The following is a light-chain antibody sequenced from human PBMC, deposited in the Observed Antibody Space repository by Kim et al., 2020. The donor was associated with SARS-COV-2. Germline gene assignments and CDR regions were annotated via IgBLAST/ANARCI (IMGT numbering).Light chain of an antibody. J-gene: IGLJ3*02. CDR3: GTWDSSLSADWV. CDR2: DNN. CDR1: SSNIGNNY. V-gene: IGLV1-51*01. Sequence: QKVPISCSGSSSNIGNNYVSWYQQLPGTAPNLLIYDNNKRPSGIPDRFSGSKSGTSATLGITGLQTGDEADYYCGTWDSSLSADWVFGGGTKLTVL.